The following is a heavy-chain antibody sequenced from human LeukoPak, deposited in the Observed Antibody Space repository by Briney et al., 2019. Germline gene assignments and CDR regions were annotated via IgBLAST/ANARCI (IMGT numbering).Heavy chain of an antibody. D-gene: IGHD6-13*01. CDR3: AKKGGVRDPYSSSWYYFDY. CDR1: GFTFSSYA. V-gene: IGHV3-23*01. J-gene: IGHJ4*02. CDR2: ISDSGGST. Sequence: HPGGSLRLSCAASGFTFSSYALSWVRQAPGKGLEWVSGISDSGGSTHYADSVKGRFTVSRDNSKNTLYLQMNTLRAEDTAVYYCAKKGGVRDPYSSSWYYFDYWGQGTLVTVSS.